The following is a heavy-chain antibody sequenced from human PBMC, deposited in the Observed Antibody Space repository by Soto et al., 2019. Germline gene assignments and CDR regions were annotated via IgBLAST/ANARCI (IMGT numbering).Heavy chain of an antibody. Sequence: SETLSLTCTVSGASISRYYWSWIRQPPGKGLEWIGYIYYSGSTNYNPSLKSRVTISVDTSKNQFSLKLSSVTAADTAVYYCARRYGSAFDIWGQGTMVTVSS. J-gene: IGHJ3*02. CDR1: GASISRYY. V-gene: IGHV4-59*01. D-gene: IGHD3-10*01. CDR2: IYYSGST. CDR3: ARRYGSAFDI.